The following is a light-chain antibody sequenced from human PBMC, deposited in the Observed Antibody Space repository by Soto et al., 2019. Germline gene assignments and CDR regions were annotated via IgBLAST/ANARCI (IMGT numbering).Light chain of an antibody. Sequence: QSALTQSSSASASLGSSVKLTCTLSNGHSLYTIAWHQQQPGKAPRYLMKLEGSGSYNKGSGVPDRFSGSSSGADHYLTISNLQSEDEADYYCETWDSNAWVFGGGTKLTVL. CDR3: ETWDSNAWV. J-gene: IGLJ3*02. CDR1: NGHSLYT. V-gene: IGLV4-60*03. CDR2: LEGSGSY.